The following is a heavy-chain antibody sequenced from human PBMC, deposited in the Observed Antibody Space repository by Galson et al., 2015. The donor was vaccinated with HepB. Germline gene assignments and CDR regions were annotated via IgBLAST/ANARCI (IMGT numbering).Heavy chain of an antibody. V-gene: IGHV6-1*01. J-gene: IGHJ4*02. D-gene: IGHD6-19*01. CDR1: GDSVSSKTTA. CDR3: ARDVQWPPFFDY. Sequence: CAISGDSVSSKTTAWNWIRQSPSRGLEWLGRTYYRSKWSNDYAVSVKSRMTINPDTSKNQFSLQLNSVTPEDTAVYYCARDVQWPPFFDYWGQGTLVTVSS. CDR2: TYYRSKWSN.